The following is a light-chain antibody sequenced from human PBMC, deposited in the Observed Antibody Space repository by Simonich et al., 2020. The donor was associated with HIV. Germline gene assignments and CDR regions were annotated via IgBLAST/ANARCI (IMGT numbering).Light chain of an antibody. CDR3: QSYDSSLSGVL. Sequence: QSVLTQPPSVSGAPGQRVTISCSVSTSNIGAGYDVHWYQQLPGTAPKLLMYGNRHRPSGVPDRFSGSKSGTSASLAITGLQVEDEADYYCQSYDSSLSGVLFGGGTKLTVL. V-gene: IGLV1-40*01. CDR2: GNR. CDR1: TSNIGAGYD. J-gene: IGLJ2*01.